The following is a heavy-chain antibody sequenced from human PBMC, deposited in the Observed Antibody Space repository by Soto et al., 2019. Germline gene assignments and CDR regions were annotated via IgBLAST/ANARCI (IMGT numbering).Heavy chain of an antibody. CDR3: ARVGEYSGYDIPAYFDY. D-gene: IGHD5-12*01. Sequence: GGSLRLSCAASGFTFSSYWMHWVRQAPGKGLVWVSRINSDGSSTSYADSVKGRFTISRDNAKNTLYLQMNSLRAEDTAVYYCARVGEYSGYDIPAYFDYWGQGTLVTVSS. CDR1: GFTFSSYW. CDR2: INSDGSST. J-gene: IGHJ4*02. V-gene: IGHV3-74*01.